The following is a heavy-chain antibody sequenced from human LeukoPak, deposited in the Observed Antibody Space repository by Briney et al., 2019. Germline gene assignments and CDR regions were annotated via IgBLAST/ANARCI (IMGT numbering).Heavy chain of an antibody. CDR1: GFTFSTYA. Sequence: GGSLRLSCAASGFTFSTYAMHWVRQAPGKGLEWVAVISYDGSNKYYADSVKGRFTISRDNSKNTLYLQMNSLRAEDTAVYYCARVQLQWLPHFDYWGQGTLVTVSS. CDR2: ISYDGSNK. J-gene: IGHJ4*02. CDR3: ARVQLQWLPHFDY. D-gene: IGHD6-19*01. V-gene: IGHV3-30-3*01.